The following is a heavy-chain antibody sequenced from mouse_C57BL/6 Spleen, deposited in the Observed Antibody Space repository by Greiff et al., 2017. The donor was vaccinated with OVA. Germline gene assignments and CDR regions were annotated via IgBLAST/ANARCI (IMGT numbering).Heavy chain of an antibody. CDR2: INPYNGGT. D-gene: IGHD2-4*01. V-gene: IGHV1-19*01. CDR1: GYTFTDYY. J-gene: IGHJ3*01. CDR3: ARSDYDYPFAY. Sequence: EVQLQQSGPVLVKPGASVKMSCKASGYTFTDYYMNWVKQSHGKSLEWIGVINPYNGGTSYNQKFKGKATLTVDKSSSTAYMELNSLTSEDSAVYYCARSDYDYPFAYWGQGTLVTVSA.